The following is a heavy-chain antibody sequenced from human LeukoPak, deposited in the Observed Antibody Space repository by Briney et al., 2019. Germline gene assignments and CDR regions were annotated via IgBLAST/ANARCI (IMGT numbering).Heavy chain of an antibody. V-gene: IGHV4-4*07. J-gene: IGHJ4*02. CDR3: ARGGWWELLGYFDY. CDR1: GGFIGSYY. Sequence: MSSETLSLTCTVSGGFIGSYYWSWIRQPAGKGLEWIGRIYTSGSTNYNPSLKSRVTMSVDTSKNQFSLKLSSVTAADTAVYYCARGGWWELLGYFDYWGQGTLVTVSS. CDR2: IYTSGST. D-gene: IGHD1-26*01.